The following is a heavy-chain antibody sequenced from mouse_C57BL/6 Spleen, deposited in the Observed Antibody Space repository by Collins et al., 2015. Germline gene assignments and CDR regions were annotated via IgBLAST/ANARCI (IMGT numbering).Heavy chain of an antibody. CDR1: GYTFTDYY. CDR2: IYPGTGNS. J-gene: IGHJ4*01. V-gene: IGHV1-76*01. CDR3: AREGLRMDY. Sequence: GYTFTDYYINWVKQRPGQGLEWIARIYPGTGNSYYSEKFKGKATLTAEKSSSTAYMQLSSLTSEDSAVYFCAREGLRMDYWGQGTSVTVSS.